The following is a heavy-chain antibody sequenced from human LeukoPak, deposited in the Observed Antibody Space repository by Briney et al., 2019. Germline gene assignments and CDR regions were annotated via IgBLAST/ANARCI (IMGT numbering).Heavy chain of an antibody. CDR1: GFTFSSYA. CDR3: ASTGGSGYYRYDY. D-gene: IGHD3-22*01. CDR2: ISYDGSNK. J-gene: IGHJ4*02. Sequence: GGSLRLSCAASGFTFSSYAMHWVRQAPGKGLEWVAVISYDGSNKYYADSVKGRFTIPRDNSKHTLYLQMNSLMAEDAAVYYCASTGGSGYYRYDYWGQGTLVTVSS. V-gene: IGHV3-30*01.